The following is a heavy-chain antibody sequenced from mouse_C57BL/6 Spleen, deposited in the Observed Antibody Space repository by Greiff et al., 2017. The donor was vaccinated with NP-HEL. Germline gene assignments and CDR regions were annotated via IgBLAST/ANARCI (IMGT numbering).Heavy chain of an antibody. V-gene: IGHV5-6*01. CDR1: GFTFSSYG. Sequence: EVQLVESGGDLVKPGGSLKLSCAASGFTFSSYGMSWVRQTPDKRLEWVATISSGGSYTYYPDSVKGRFTISRDNAKNTLYLQMSSLKSEDTAMYYCARTAQATSLYYAMDYWGQGTSVTVSS. CDR3: ARTAQATSLYYAMDY. CDR2: ISSGGSYT. J-gene: IGHJ4*01. D-gene: IGHD3-2*02.